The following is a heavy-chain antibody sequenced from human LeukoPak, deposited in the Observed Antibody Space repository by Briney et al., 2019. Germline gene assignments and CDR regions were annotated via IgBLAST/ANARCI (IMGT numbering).Heavy chain of an antibody. CDR2: ISSSSSTI. Sequence: GSLRLSCAASGFTFSSYSMNWVRQAPGKGLEWLSYISSSSSTIYYADSVKGRFTISRDNAKNSLYLQMNSLRDEDTAVFYCARGLYYDSSGYYYPLDYWGQGTLVTVSS. D-gene: IGHD3-22*01. CDR1: GFTFSSYS. V-gene: IGHV3-48*02. J-gene: IGHJ4*02. CDR3: ARGLYYDSSGYYYPLDY.